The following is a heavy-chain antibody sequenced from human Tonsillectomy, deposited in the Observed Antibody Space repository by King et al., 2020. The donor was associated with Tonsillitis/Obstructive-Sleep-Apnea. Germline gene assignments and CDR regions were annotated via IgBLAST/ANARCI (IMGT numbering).Heavy chain of an antibody. CDR2: ITPSTNVM. V-gene: IGHV3-9*01. D-gene: IGHD1-26*01. Sequence: EVQLVETGGGLAQPGRSLRLSCAASGFNFDQYAMHWVRQAPGKGLEGFSSITPSTNVMEYADSLRGRFTISRDNAKNSLYLQIDSLRADDTALYYCAKGRYYYHDVFDIWGQGTMVTVSS. J-gene: IGHJ3*02. CDR3: AKGRYYYHDVFDI. CDR1: GFNFDQYA.